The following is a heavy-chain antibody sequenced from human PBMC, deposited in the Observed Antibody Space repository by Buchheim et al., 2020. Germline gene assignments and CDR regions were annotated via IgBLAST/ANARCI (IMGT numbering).Heavy chain of an antibody. CDR2: INHSGST. J-gene: IGHJ6*02. Sequence: QVQLQESGPGLVKPSETLSLTCTVSGGSISSYYWSWIRQPPGKGLEWIGEINHSGSTNYNPSLKSRVTISVDTSKNQFSLKLSSVTAADTAVYYCARVGNVLLWFGEPKGMDVWGQGTT. CDR3: ARVGNVLLWFGEPKGMDV. V-gene: IGHV4-34*01. CDR1: GGSISSYY. D-gene: IGHD3-10*01.